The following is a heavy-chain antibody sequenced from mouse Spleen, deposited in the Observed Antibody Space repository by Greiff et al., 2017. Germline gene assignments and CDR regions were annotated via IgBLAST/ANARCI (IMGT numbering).Heavy chain of an antibody. Sequence: VQLQQSGPVLVKPGPSVKISCKASGFTFTDYYMHWVKQSPGKSLEWIGLVYPYNGGTRYNPKFKGKATLTVDPSSSTAYMELNSLTSEDSAVYYCARGNYGTGYAMDYWGQGTSVTVSS. CDR2: VYPYNGGT. J-gene: IGHJ4*01. V-gene: IGHV1-36*01. CDR3: ARGNYGTGYAMDY. D-gene: IGHD1-2*01. CDR1: GFTFTDYY.